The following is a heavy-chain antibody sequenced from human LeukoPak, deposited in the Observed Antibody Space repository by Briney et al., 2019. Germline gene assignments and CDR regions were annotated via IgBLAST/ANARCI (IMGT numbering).Heavy chain of an antibody. CDR3: ARDPADCGGDRYPSTSYCFDY. Sequence: GGSLRLSCAASGFTFSSYSMNWVRQAPGKGLEWVSSISSSSSYIYYADSVKGRFTISRDNAKNSLYLQMNSLRAEDTAVYYCARDPADCGGDRYPSTSYCFDYWGQGTLVTVSS. V-gene: IGHV3-21*01. D-gene: IGHD2-21*02. J-gene: IGHJ4*02. CDR2: ISSSSSYI. CDR1: GFTFSSYS.